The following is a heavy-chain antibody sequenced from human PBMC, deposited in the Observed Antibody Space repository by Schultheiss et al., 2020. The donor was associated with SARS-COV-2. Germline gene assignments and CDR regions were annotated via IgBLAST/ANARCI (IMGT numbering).Heavy chain of an antibody. CDR3: ARERIVATVRYYYYGMDV. CDR1: GFTVSSNY. V-gene: IGHV3-53*01. J-gene: IGHJ6*02. D-gene: IGHD5-12*01. CDR2: IYSGGST. Sequence: GGSLRLSCAASGFTVSSNYMSWVRQAPGKGLEWVSVIYSGGSTYYADSVKGRFTISRDNSKNTLYLQMNSLRAEDTAVYYCARERIVATVRYYYYGMDVWGQGTTVTVSS.